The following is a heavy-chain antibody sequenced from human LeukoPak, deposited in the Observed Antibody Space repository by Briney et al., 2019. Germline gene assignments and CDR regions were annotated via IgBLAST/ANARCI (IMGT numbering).Heavy chain of an antibody. V-gene: IGHV4-39*07. D-gene: IGHD5-18*01. Sequence: PSETLSLTCTVSGGSISSSSYYWGWIRQPPGKGLEWIGNIYYSGSTYCNPSLKSRVTISVDTSKNQFSLKLSSVTAADTAVYYCAREWHSYGSYYYYYYMDVWGKGTTVTISS. CDR2: IYYSGST. CDR3: AREWHSYGSYYYYYYMDV. J-gene: IGHJ6*03. CDR1: GGSISSSSYY.